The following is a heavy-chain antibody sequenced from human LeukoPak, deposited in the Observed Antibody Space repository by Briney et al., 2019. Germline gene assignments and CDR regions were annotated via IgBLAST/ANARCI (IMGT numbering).Heavy chain of an antibody. CDR3: ARHGWHAWYFDL. V-gene: IGHV4-34*01. D-gene: IGHD6-19*01. Sequence: SETLSLTCVVYGESFSGYSWSWIRQPQGKGLEWIGEINQRRNTNYNPSLKSRVTISIDTSKNQFSLKLSSVTAADTAVYYCARHGWHAWYFDLWGRGTLVTVSS. J-gene: IGHJ2*01. CDR1: GESFSGYS. CDR2: INQRRNT.